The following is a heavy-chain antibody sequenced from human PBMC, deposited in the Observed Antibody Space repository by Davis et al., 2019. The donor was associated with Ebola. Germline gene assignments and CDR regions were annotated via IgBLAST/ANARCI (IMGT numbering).Heavy chain of an antibody. D-gene: IGHD3-22*01. CDR3: ARWATRIGVIQTWSDGLDV. V-gene: IGHV3-7*01. J-gene: IGHJ6*02. Sequence: GESLKISCATSRFAFRTGWMWCGGQTPRKGAEWVANIKEDGGEIYYVDSVRGRFTISRDNAKNSLALQMHGLRAEDTAVYYCARWATRIGVIQTWSDGLDVWGQGTTVIVSS. CDR2: IKEDGGEI. CDR1: RFAFRTGW.